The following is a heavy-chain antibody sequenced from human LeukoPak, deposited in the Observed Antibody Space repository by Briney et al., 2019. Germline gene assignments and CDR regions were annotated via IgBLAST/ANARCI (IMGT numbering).Heavy chain of an antibody. V-gene: IGHV3-7*05. D-gene: IGHD1-26*01. CDR2: IKQDGSEK. Sequence: GGSLRLSCAASGFNFISYRMSWVRQAPGKGLEWVANIKQDGSEKYYVDSVKGRFTISRDNAKNSLYLQMNSLRAEDTAVYYCAILFATPYYFDYWGQGTLVTVSS. CDR1: GFNFISYR. CDR3: AILFATPYYFDY. J-gene: IGHJ4*02.